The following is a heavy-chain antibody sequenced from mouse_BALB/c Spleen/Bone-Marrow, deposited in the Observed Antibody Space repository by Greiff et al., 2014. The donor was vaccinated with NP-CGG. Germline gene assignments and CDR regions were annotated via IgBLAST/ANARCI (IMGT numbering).Heavy chain of an antibody. CDR1: GYNFTSYW. CDR2: IYPGSGST. D-gene: IGHD3-1*01. J-gene: IGHJ3*01. Sequence: VQLQQSGAELVKPGTSVKLSCKASGYNFTSYWINWVKLRPGQGLEWIGDIYPGSGSTNYNEKFKSKATLTVDTSSSTAYMQLSSLASEDSALYHCARFSQLGLLAYWGQGTLVTVSA. CDR3: ARFSQLGLLAY. V-gene: IGHV1-55*01.